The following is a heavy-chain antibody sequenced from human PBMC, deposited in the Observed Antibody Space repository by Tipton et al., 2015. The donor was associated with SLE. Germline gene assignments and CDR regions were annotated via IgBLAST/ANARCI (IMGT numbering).Heavy chain of an antibody. D-gene: IGHD6-6*01. V-gene: IGHV3-48*03. CDR3: ARAEQLADYWYFDL. CDR2: ISSSGNTI. CDR1: GFTFSSYE. Sequence: SLRLSCAGSGFTFSSYEMNWVRQAPGKGLEWVSYISSSGNTIYHADSVKGRFTISRDNAKNSLYLQMNSLRAEDTAVYYCARAEQLADYWYFDLWGRGTLVTVSS. J-gene: IGHJ2*01.